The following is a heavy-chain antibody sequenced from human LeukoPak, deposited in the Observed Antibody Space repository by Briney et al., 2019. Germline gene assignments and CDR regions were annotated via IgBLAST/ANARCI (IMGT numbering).Heavy chain of an antibody. CDR1: GYSISSGYQ. D-gene: IGHD2-2*01. V-gene: IGHV4-38-2*02. CDR3: ARDPRWLTPDCTSTSCYENYFDP. CDR2: IYHSGSA. J-gene: IGHJ5*02. Sequence: SETLPLTCGVSGYSISSGYQWAWIRQSPGKGLEWIGSIYHSGSAHYNPSLKSRVTISVETSKNQFSLNMYSVTAADTAVYYCARDPRWLTPDCTSTSCYENYFDPWGQGTLVTVSS.